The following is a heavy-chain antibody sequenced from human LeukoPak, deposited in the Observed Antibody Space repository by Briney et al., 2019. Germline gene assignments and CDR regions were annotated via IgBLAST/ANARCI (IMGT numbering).Heavy chain of an antibody. D-gene: IGHD4-17*01. V-gene: IGHV4-34*01. CDR3: TRMTTGHDY. CDR1: GVSFDDYY. Sequence: PSDTLSLTCGVSGVSFDDYYWSWVRQTPRKGLEWLGEINHSGYTNDSPSLKSRVTLSIDTSRKQFSLNLRSVTVADAGIYYCTRMTTGHDYWGQGTLVTVSS. J-gene: IGHJ4*02. CDR2: INHSGYT.